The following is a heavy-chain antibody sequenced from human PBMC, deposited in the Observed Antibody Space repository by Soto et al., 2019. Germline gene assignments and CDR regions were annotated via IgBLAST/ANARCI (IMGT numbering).Heavy chain of an antibody. V-gene: IGHV3-74*01. CDR3: ARGIQYRYGMDV. Sequence: GGSLRLSCAATGFTFTSYWMHWVRQAPGKGLVWVSRINGDGSNTFYADSVKGRLTISRDNAKNTVYLQMNSLRAENTAVYYCARGIQYRYGMDVWGQGTTVTVSS. D-gene: IGHD4-4*01. CDR2: INGDGSNT. J-gene: IGHJ6*02. CDR1: GFTFTSYW.